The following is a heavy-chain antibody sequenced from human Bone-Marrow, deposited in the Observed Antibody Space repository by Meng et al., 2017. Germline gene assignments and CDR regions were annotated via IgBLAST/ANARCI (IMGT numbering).Heavy chain of an antibody. V-gene: IGHV4-34*01. CDR3: ARGVASPIFSTVVTPAFDY. Sequence: QGPLAQWGAGLLKPSEPLSLTCAVYGGSFSGYYWSWIRQPPGKGLEWIGEINHSGSTNYNPSLKSRVTISVDTSKNQFSLKLSSVTAADTAVYYCARGVASPIFSTVVTPAFDYWGQGTLVTVSS. CDR1: GGSFSGYY. J-gene: IGHJ4*02. CDR2: INHSGST. D-gene: IGHD4-23*01.